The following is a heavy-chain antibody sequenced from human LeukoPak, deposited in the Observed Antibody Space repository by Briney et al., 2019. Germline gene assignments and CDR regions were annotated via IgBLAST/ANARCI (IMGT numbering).Heavy chain of an antibody. CDR3: ARVGYCSGVSCPFDY. Sequence: GGSLRLSCAASGFTFNNYDMHWVRQPTGKGLEWVSGIGTTGDTYYPGSVKGRFTISRENAKNSLFLQMNSLGAGDTAVYYCARVGYCSGVSCPFDYWGQGTLVTVSS. CDR1: GFTFNNYD. V-gene: IGHV3-13*04. D-gene: IGHD2-15*01. CDR2: IGTTGDT. J-gene: IGHJ4*02.